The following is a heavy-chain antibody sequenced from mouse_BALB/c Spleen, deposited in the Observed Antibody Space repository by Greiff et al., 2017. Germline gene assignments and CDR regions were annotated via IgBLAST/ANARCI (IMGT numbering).Heavy chain of an antibody. CDR2: ISSGGST. J-gene: IGHJ2*01. D-gene: IGHD2-1*01. Sequence: EVHLVESGGGLVKPGGSLKLSCAASGFTFSSYAMSWVRQTPEKRLEWVASISSGGSTYYPDSVKGRFTISRDNARNILYLQMSSLRSEDTAMYYCARRNSHFDYWGQGTTLTVSS. V-gene: IGHV5-6-5*01. CDR1: GFTFSSYA. CDR3: ARRNSHFDY.